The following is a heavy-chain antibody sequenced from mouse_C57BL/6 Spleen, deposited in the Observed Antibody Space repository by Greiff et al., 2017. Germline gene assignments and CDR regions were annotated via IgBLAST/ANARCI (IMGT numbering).Heavy chain of an antibody. V-gene: IGHV1-18*01. J-gene: IGHJ1*03. CDR1: GYTFTDYN. CDR2: INPNNGGT. CDR3: SRGGYFDV. Sequence: EVQLQQSGPELVKPGASVKIPCKASGYTFTDYNMDWVKQSHGKSLEWIGEINPNNGGTIYNQKFKGKATLTVDNTSSTAYMELRSLTSEDTAVYYCSRGGYFDVWGTGTTVTVSS.